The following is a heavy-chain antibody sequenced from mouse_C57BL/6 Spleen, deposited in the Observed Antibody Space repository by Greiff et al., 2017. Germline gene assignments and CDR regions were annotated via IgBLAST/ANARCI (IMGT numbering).Heavy chain of an antibody. J-gene: IGHJ4*01. CDR1: GYAFSSSW. Sequence: VQLQPSGAELVKPGASVKISCKASGYAFSSSWMNWVKQRPGKGLERIGQIYPGDGDTNYNGKFKGQDTLPADNSSTTAYMQLSSLTSVDSAVYFCAREDGLRYNAMDYWGQGTSVTVSS. V-gene: IGHV1-80*01. CDR2: IYPGDGDT. D-gene: IGHD1-1*01. CDR3: AREDGLRYNAMDY.